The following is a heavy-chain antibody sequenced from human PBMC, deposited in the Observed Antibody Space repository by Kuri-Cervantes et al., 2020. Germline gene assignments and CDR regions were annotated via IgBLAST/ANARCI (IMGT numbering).Heavy chain of an antibody. J-gene: IGHJ5*02. D-gene: IGHD6-13*01. CDR2: VYHSGDT. V-gene: IGHV4-39*07. CDR1: GGSISSSSYY. CDR3: ARDHPGYSSSWFGWFDP. Sequence: SETLSLTCTVSGGSISSSSYYWGWIRQPPGKGLEWIGSVYHSGDTYYNPSLKSRVTISVDTSKNQFFLKLSSVAAADTAVYYCARDHPGYSSSWFGWFDPWGQGTLVTVSS.